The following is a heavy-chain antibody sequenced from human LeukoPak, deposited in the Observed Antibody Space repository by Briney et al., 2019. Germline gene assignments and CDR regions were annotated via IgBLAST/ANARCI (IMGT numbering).Heavy chain of an antibody. D-gene: IGHD4-17*01. J-gene: IGHJ3*02. CDR1: TFTFSSYA. Sequence: QPGGSLRLSCAASTFTFSSYAMNWVRQAPGKGLEWVSAISGSGESTYYADSVKGRFTISRDNSKNTLYLQMNSLRAEDTAVYYCAREQMTTVTSDAFDIWGQGTMVTVSS. CDR2: ISGSGEST. V-gene: IGHV3-23*01. CDR3: AREQMTTVTSDAFDI.